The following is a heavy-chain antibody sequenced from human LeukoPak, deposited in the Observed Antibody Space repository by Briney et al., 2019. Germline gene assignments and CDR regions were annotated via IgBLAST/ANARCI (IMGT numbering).Heavy chain of an antibody. CDR1: GFTFSSYG. D-gene: IGHD5-12*01. Sequence: GGSLRLSCAASGFTFSSYGMHWVRQAPGKGLEWVAVISYDGSNKYYADSVKGRFTISRDNSKNTLYLQMNSLRAEDTAVYYCARDGSAGGYGDFWGQGTLVTVSS. J-gene: IGHJ4*02. CDR2: ISYDGSNK. CDR3: ARDGSAGGYGDF. V-gene: IGHV3-30*03.